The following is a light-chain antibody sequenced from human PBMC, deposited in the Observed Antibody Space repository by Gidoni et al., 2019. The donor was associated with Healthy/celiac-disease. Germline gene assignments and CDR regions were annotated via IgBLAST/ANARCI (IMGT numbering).Light chain of an antibody. J-gene: IGLJ1*01. V-gene: IGLV2-14*01. Sequence: QSALTQPASVSGSPGQSITISCTGTSSDVGGYNYVSWYQQHPGKAPKLMIYEVSNRPAGVSNRFSGSKSGNTASLTISGRQAEDEADYYCSSYTSSSTLDVVGTGTKVTVL. CDR2: EVS. CDR3: SSYTSSSTLDV. CDR1: SSDVGGYNY.